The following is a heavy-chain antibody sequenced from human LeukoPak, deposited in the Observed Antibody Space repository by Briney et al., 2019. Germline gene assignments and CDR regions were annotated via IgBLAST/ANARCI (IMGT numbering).Heavy chain of an antibody. CDR2: IYYSGST. J-gene: IGHJ6*03. Sequence: SETLSLTCTVSGGSISSSSYYWGWIRQPPGKGLEWIGSIYYSGSTYYNPSLKSRVTISVDTSRNQFSLKLSSVTAADTAVYYCARVQYYDSSGYYNYYYYYYMDVWGKGTTVTVSS. D-gene: IGHD3-22*01. CDR3: ARVQYYDSSGYYNYYYYYYMDV. V-gene: IGHV4-39*07. CDR1: GGSISSSSYY.